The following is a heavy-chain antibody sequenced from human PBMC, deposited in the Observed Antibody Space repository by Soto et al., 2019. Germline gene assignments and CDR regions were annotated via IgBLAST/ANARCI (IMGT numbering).Heavy chain of an antibody. CDR3: ARVREPSDFDY. CDR2: IYHSGST. V-gene: IGHV4-4*02. Sequence: SETLSLTCAVSGGSISSSNWWSWVRQPPGKGLEWIGEIYHSGSTNYNPSLKSRVTISVDTSKNQFSLKLSSVTAADTAVYYCARVREPSDFDYWGQGTLVTVSS. D-gene: IGHD3-10*01. CDR1: GGSISSSNW. J-gene: IGHJ4*02.